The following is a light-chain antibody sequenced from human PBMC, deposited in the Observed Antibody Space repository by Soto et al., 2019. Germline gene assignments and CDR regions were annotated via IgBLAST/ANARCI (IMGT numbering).Light chain of an antibody. CDR2: KNN. CDR3: AAGDDSLHGVA. CDR1: TSNIGSNA. Sequence: QSVLTQPPSASGTPGQSVTLSCSGSTSNIGSNAVNWYQQLPGTAPTLLIYKNNQRPSGVPDRFSGSKCGTSASLAISGLQSEDEADYHCAAGDDSLHGVAFGGGTKLTVL. J-gene: IGLJ3*02. V-gene: IGLV1-44*01.